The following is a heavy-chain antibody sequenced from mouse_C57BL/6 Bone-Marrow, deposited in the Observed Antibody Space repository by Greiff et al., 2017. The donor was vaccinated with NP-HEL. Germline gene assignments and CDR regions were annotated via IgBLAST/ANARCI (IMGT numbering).Heavy chain of an antibody. D-gene: IGHD1-1*01. CDR1: GFTFSDYY. CDR3: ARDLGFITTDWYFDV. CDR2: INYDGSST. J-gene: IGHJ1*03. Sequence: EVKLVESAGGLVQPGSSMKLSCTASGFTFSDYYMAWVRQVPEKGLEWVANINYDGSSTYYLDSLKSRFIISRDKAKNILYLQMSSLKSEDTATYYCARDLGFITTDWYFDVWGTGTTVTVSS. V-gene: IGHV5-16*01.